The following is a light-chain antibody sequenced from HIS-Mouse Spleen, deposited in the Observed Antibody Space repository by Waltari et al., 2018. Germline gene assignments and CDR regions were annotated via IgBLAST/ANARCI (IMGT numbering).Light chain of an antibody. CDR2: GAS. Sequence: EIVMMQSPATLSVSPGERATLSCRASQSVSSNLAWYQQKPGQAPRLLISGASTRATGIPARFSGSGSGTEFTLTISSLQSEDFAVYYCQQYNNWPSITFGQGTRLEIK. V-gene: IGKV3-15*01. CDR1: QSVSSN. CDR3: QQYNNWPSIT. J-gene: IGKJ5*01.